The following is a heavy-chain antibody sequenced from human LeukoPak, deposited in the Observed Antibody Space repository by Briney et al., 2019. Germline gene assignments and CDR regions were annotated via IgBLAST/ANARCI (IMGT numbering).Heavy chain of an antibody. CDR1: GFTFSSYA. Sequence: PGRSLRLSCAASGFTFSSYAMHWVRQAPGKGLEWVAVISYDGSNKYYADSVKGRFTISRDNSKNTLYLQMNSLRAEDTAVYYCASLEGGYQYYFDYWGQETLVTVSS. V-gene: IGHV3-30*04. CDR2: ISYDGSNK. CDR3: ASLEGGYQYYFDY. J-gene: IGHJ4*02. D-gene: IGHD3-22*01.